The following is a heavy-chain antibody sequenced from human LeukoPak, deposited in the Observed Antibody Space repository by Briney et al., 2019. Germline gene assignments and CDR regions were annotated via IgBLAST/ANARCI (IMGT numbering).Heavy chain of an antibody. CDR2: IRYDGSNK. CDR3: AKNHRRDCSSTSCLYYFDY. Sequence: GGSLRLSCAASGFTFSSYGMLWVRQAPGKGLEWVAFIRYDGSNKYYADSVKGRFTISRDNSKNTLYLQMNSLRAEDTAVYYCAKNHRRDCSSTSCLYYFDYWGQGTLVTVSS. D-gene: IGHD2-2*01. CDR1: GFTFSSYG. V-gene: IGHV3-30*02. J-gene: IGHJ4*02.